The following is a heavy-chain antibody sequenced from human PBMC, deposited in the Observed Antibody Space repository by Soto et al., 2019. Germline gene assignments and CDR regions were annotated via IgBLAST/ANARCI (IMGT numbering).Heavy chain of an antibody. V-gene: IGHV4-61*01. CDR1: GGSVSSGSYY. J-gene: IGHJ4*02. CDR3: ARDRGIQLWFDFDY. CDR2: IYYSGST. Sequence: PSETLSLTCTVSGGSVSSGSYYWSWIRQPPGEGLEWIGYIYYSGSTNYNPSLKSRVTISVDTSKNQFSLKLSSVTAADTAVYYCARDRGIQLWFDFDYWGQGTLVTVSS. D-gene: IGHD5-18*01.